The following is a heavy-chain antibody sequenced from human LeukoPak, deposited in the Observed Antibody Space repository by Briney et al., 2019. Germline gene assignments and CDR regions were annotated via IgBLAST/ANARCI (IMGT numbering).Heavy chain of an antibody. CDR3: ARLREGLYHFDS. Sequence: ASVKVSCKASGYTFTGYYIQWMRQAPGQGLEWMGWINPDSGGTKYAQSLQGRVTMTRDTSISTACMELSRLGSDDTAVYFCARLREGLYHFDSWGQGTLVTVSS. D-gene: IGHD2-2*02. J-gene: IGHJ4*02. V-gene: IGHV1-2*02. CDR2: INPDSGGT. CDR1: GYTFTGYY.